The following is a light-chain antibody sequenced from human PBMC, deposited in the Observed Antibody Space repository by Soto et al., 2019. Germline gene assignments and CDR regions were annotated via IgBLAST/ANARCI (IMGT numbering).Light chain of an antibody. V-gene: IGLV1-51*02. CDR2: ETN. CDR1: SSNIGDNY. CDR3: GTWDLSLGADV. Sequence: QSVLPQPPSVSAAPGQKVTISCSGSSSNIGDNYVSWYQHLPGTAPKLLIYETNKRPSGIPDRFSGSKSGTSATLGITGLQTGDEADYYCGTWDLSLGADVFGTGTKVTVL. J-gene: IGLJ1*01.